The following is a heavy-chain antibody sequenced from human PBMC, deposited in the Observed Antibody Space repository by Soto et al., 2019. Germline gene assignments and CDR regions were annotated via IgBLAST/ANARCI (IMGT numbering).Heavy chain of an antibody. CDR3: AAGWIHFDY. CDR1: GLSFRTYG. V-gene: IGHV3-30*03. D-gene: IGHD5-18*01. Sequence: QVQVVESGGGVVQPGRSLRLSCAASGLSFRTYGMHWVRQAPGKGLEWVAVISYDGTNKYYADSVKGRFTISRDNSKNTLYQQMNSLRGEDTAVYYCAAGWIHFDYWGQGTLVTVSS. CDR2: ISYDGTNK. J-gene: IGHJ4*02.